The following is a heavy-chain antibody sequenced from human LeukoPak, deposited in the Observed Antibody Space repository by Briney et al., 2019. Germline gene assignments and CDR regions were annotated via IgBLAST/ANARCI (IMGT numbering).Heavy chain of an antibody. CDR3: ARAAIASRVYYFFDF. J-gene: IGHJ4*02. D-gene: IGHD6-6*01. V-gene: IGHV3-21*01. CDR2: ISGSSSYI. Sequence: PGGSLRLSCAASGFTFSSYSMIWVRQAPGKGLEWVSSISGSSSYIYYADSEKGRFTISRDNARNSLYLQMNSLRAEDTAVYYCARAAIASRVYYFFDFWGQGTLVTVFS. CDR1: GFTFSSYS.